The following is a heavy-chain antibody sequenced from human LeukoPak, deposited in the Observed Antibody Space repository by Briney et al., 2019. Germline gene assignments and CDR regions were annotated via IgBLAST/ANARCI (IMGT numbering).Heavy chain of an antibody. CDR1: GGSISSYY. Sequence: SETLSLTCTVSGGSISSYYWSWIRQPPGKGLEWIGYIYYSGSTNYNPSLKSRVTISVDTSKNQFSLKLSSVTAADTAVYYCARHGLGSYLGYWGQGTLVTVSS. D-gene: IGHD3-16*02. V-gene: IGHV4-59*08. CDR2: IYYSGST. J-gene: IGHJ4*02. CDR3: ARHGLGSYLGY.